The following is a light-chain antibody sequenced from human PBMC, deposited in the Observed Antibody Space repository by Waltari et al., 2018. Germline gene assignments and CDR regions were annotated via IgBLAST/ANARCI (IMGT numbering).Light chain of an antibody. J-gene: IGLJ3*02. Sequence: QSVLTQPPSASGTPGQRVTISCSGRSPNIGRNSVPWAQQPPGTAPKPLPYRNNQRPSGVPDRFSGSKSGTSASLAISGLQSEDEADYYCAAWDDSLNGLNWVFGGGTKLTVL. V-gene: IGLV1-44*01. CDR1: SPNIGRNS. CDR3: AAWDDSLNGLNWV. CDR2: RNN.